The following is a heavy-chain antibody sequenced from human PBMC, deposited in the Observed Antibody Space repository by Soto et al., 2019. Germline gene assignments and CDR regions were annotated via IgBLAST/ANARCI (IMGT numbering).Heavy chain of an antibody. CDR1: GFTFSDHY. CDR3: ARELGGSYGMDV. J-gene: IGHJ6*02. Sequence: GGSLRLSCAASGFTFSDHYMDWVRQAPGKGLEWVGRTRNKANSYTTEYAASVKGRFTISRDDSKNSLYLQMNSLKTDDTAVYYCARELGGSYGMDVWGHGTTVTSP. D-gene: IGHD2-15*01. V-gene: IGHV3-72*01. CDR2: TRNKANSYTT.